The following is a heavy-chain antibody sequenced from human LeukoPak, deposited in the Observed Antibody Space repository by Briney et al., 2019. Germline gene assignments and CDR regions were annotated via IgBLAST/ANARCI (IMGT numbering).Heavy chain of an antibody. CDR1: GFTFSDYF. J-gene: IGHJ4*02. V-gene: IGHV3-11*01. D-gene: IGHD5-12*01. Sequence: GGSLRLSCAASGFTFSDYFMSWMRPAPGRGLEEDAYITSNGDDMYYADSVKGGFTNYRDNAKNALFLRMSSLRVEDTATYYCASDIVATSGDFWGQGTLVSVSS. CDR3: ASDIVATSGDF. CDR2: ITSNGDDM.